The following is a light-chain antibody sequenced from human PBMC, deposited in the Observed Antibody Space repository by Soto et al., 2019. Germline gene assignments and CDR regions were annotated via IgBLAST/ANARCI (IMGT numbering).Light chain of an antibody. Sequence: EILLTQSPGTLSLSPGESATLSCRASQSLDSNYLAWYQQKPGQAPRLLIYGGSSRATGIPDRFTGGGSGTDFTLTISRLEPEDYLIYFCQQYGTSPLSTFGRGTKLEIK. CDR1: QSLDSNY. V-gene: IGKV3-20*01. CDR2: GGS. CDR3: QQYGTSPLST. J-gene: IGKJ2*01.